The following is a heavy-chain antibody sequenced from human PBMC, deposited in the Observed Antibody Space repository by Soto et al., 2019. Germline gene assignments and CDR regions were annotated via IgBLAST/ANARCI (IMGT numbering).Heavy chain of an antibody. D-gene: IGHD4-4*01. CDR1: GFIFSSYG. CDR3: ARGRTVIDY. Sequence: QVQLVESGGGVVQPGRSLRLSCAASGFIFSSYGMHWVRQAPGKGLEWVAVIWYDGNTKYYADSVKGRFTISRASSKNTLYLQMNSRRAEDTAVYYCARGRTVIDYWGQGTLVTVSS. J-gene: IGHJ4*02. CDR2: IWYDGNTK. V-gene: IGHV3-33*01.